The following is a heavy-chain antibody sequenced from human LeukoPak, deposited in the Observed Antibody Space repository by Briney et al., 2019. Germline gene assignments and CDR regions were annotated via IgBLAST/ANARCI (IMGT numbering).Heavy chain of an antibody. D-gene: IGHD4-11*01. CDR2: ILNDGNNK. CDR1: GFTFSSYG. V-gene: IGHV3-30*18. CDR3: AKDLGSIQYHDY. Sequence: QPGRSLRLSCAASGFTFSSYGMHWVRPAPGKGVEWVAVILNDGNNKYYADSVKGRFTISRDNSKNTLYLQMNSLRAEDTAVYYCAKDLGSIQYHDYWGQGTLVTVSS. J-gene: IGHJ4*02.